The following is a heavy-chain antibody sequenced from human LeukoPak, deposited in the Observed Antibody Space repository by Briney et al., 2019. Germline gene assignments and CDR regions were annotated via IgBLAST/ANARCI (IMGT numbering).Heavy chain of an antibody. J-gene: IGHJ4*02. V-gene: IGHV1-2*02. CDR3: AGAPDYDYVWGTYLLGY. CDR1: GYTFTGYS. D-gene: IGHD3-16*02. Sequence: SVKVSCKDSGYTFTGYSIHWVRQAPGQGLEWMGWINPNTGGTNYAQKFQGRVTMTRDTSISTVYMELSSLRFDDTGVFYCAGAPDYDYVWGTYLLGYWGQGSLVTVSS. CDR2: INPNTGGT.